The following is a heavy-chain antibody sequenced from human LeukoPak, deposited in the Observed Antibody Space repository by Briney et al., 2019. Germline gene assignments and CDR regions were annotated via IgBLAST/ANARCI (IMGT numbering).Heavy chain of an antibody. CDR2: VSGTGETT. D-gene: IGHD3-22*01. CDR3: AKGHPNYYDNSGYDY. Sequence: TGESLRLSCAASGFPLGSYAMSWVRQAPGKGLEWVSTVSGTGETTYYADSVKGRFNISRDNSKNTLYLQMNSLRLDDTAIYYCAKGHPNYYDNSGYDYWGQGTLVTVSS. V-gene: IGHV3-23*01. J-gene: IGHJ4*02. CDR1: GFPLGSYA.